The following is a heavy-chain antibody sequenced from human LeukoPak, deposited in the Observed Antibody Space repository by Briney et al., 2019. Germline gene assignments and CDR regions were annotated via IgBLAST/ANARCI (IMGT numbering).Heavy chain of an antibody. Sequence: GGSLRLSCAASGFTFSSYEMNWVRQAPGKGLEWVSYISSSGSTIYYADSVKGRFTISRDNAENSLYLQMNSLRAEDTAVYYCAREGAAAGHYYGMDVWGKGTTVTVSS. J-gene: IGHJ6*04. D-gene: IGHD6-13*01. CDR1: GFTFSSYE. CDR3: AREGAAAGHYYGMDV. V-gene: IGHV3-48*03. CDR2: ISSSGSTI.